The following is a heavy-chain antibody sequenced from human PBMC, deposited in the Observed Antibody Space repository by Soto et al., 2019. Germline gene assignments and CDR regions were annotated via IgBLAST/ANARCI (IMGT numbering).Heavy chain of an antibody. CDR2: IYYSGST. Sequence: SETLSLTCTVSGGSISSGDYYWSWIRQPPGKGLEWIGYIYYSGSTYYNPSLKSRVTISVDTSKNQFSLKLSSVTAADTTVYYCARGIENTAMVISYWGQGTLVTVSS. CDR1: GGSISSGDYY. J-gene: IGHJ4*02. D-gene: IGHD5-18*01. V-gene: IGHV4-30-4*01. CDR3: ARGIENTAMVISY.